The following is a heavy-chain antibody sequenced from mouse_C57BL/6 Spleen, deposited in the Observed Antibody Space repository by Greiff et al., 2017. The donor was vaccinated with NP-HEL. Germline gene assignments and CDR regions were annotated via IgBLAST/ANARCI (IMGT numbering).Heavy chain of an antibody. V-gene: IGHV1-82*01. Sequence: VKLQESGPELVKPGASVTISCKASGYAFSSSWMNWVKQRPGTGLEWIGRIYPGDGDTNYNGKFKGKATLTADKSSSTAYMQLSSLTSEDSAVYFCARGITTVVATDYWGQGTTLTVSS. J-gene: IGHJ2*01. CDR3: ARGITTVVATDY. CDR1: GYAFSSSW. CDR2: IYPGDGDT. D-gene: IGHD1-1*01.